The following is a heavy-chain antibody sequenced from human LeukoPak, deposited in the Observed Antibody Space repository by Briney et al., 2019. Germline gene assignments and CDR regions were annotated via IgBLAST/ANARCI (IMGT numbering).Heavy chain of an antibody. D-gene: IGHD6-19*01. CDR3: ASSGWYFESYYYYYYMDV. CDR2: IYHSGST. J-gene: IGHJ6*03. Sequence: SETLSLTCTVSGYSISSGYYWGWIRQPPGKGLEWIGSIYHSGSTYYNPSLKSRVTISVDTSKNQFSLKLSSVTAADTAVYYCASSGWYFESYYYYYYMDVWGKGTTVTVSS. CDR1: GYSISSGYY. V-gene: IGHV4-38-2*02.